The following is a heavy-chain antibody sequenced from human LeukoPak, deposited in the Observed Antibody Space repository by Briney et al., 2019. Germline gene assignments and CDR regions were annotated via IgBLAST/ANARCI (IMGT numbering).Heavy chain of an antibody. CDR2: MYYTGIT. V-gene: IGHV4-39*01. Sequence: SQTLSLTCTLSGGSISSRSYYWGWLRPPPGKGLEWIESMYYTGITYYNPSLKSRVTISVDTSKNQFSLTLSSVTAADTAVYYCARQQCNGGSCYSRAIWFDPWGQGTLVTVSS. D-gene: IGHD2-15*01. CDR1: GGSISSRSYY. J-gene: IGHJ5*02. CDR3: ARQQCNGGSCYSRAIWFDP.